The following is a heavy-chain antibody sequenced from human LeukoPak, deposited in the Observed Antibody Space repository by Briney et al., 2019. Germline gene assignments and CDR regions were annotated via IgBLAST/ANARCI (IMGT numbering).Heavy chain of an antibody. CDR2: ISDDGNNN. D-gene: IGHD3-3*02. Sequence: PGGSLRLSCVASAFTLSNFGMHWVRQAPGKGLEWVAIISDDGNNNGYADSVKGRFTISRDNSKNTLSLQMNSLTADDTAVYYCAKDRGTIFDVLNYHFDLWGQGVLVTVSS. CDR1: AFTLSNFG. J-gene: IGHJ4*02. V-gene: IGHV3-30*06. CDR3: AKDRGTIFDVLNYHFDL.